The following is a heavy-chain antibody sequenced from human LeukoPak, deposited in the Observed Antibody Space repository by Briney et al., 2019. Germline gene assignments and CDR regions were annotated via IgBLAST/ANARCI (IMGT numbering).Heavy chain of an antibody. D-gene: IGHD5-12*01. CDR1: GGTFSSYA. CDR3: ARGSGYDYYYYYYMDV. Sequence: SVKVSCKASGGTFSSYAISWVRQAPGQGLEWMGGIIPIFGTANYAQKFQGRVTITADKSTSTAYMELSSLRSEDTAVYYCARGSGYDYYYYYYMDVWGKGTTVTVSS. CDR2: IIPIFGTA. V-gene: IGHV1-69*06. J-gene: IGHJ6*03.